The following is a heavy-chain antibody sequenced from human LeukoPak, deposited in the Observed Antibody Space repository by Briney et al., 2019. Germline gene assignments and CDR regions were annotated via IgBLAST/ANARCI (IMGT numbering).Heavy chain of an antibody. D-gene: IGHD5-12*01. CDR3: ARHIGPTSRRSYYYYGLDV. J-gene: IGHJ6*02. Sequence: SVKVSCKASGDTFRTYAFSWVRQAPGQGLEWMGRIIPILDIRNYAQKFQGIVTFTADMSTSTAYMEVSSLRSEDTAIYYCARHIGPTSRRSYYYYGLDVWGQGTTVTVSS. CDR2: IIPILDIR. V-gene: IGHV1-69*04. CDR1: GDTFRTYA.